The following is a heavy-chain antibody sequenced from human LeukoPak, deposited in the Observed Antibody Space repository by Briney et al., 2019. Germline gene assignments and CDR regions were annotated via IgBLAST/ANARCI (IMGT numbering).Heavy chain of an antibody. V-gene: IGHV1-24*01. CDR1: GYTLTELS. Sequence: ASVKVSCKVFGYTLTELSMHWVRQALGKGLEWMGGFDPEDGETIYAQKFQGRVTMTEDTSTDTAYMELSSLRSEDTAVYYCAILDIVVLPAAIPGDYWGQGTLVTVSS. J-gene: IGHJ4*02. CDR3: AILDIVVLPAAIPGDY. D-gene: IGHD2-2*01. CDR2: FDPEDGET.